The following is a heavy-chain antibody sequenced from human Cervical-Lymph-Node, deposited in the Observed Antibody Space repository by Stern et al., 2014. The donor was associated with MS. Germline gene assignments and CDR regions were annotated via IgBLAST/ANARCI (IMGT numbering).Heavy chain of an antibody. Sequence: EVQLVESGGGLAQPGGSLRLSCAASGLTFSTYALSWVRQAPGKGLEWVSTITVTGGSTYSADSVKGRFTSSRDNSKSTLYLQMSSLRAEDTAVYYCASNPVNSFGFVYRYFDYWGQGTLVTVSS. V-gene: IGHV3-23*04. CDR2: ITVTGGST. J-gene: IGHJ4*02. D-gene: IGHD5-18*01. CDR1: GLTFSTYA. CDR3: ASNPVNSFGFVYRYFDY.